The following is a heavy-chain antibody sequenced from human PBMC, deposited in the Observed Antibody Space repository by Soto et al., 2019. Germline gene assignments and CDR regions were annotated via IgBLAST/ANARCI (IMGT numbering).Heavy chain of an antibody. CDR1: GGSISSYY. CDR2: IYYSGST. CDR3: ARDYCSSTSCYPPWFDP. Sequence: SETLSLTCTVSGGSISSYYWSWIRQPPGKGLEWIGYIYYSGSTNYNPSLKSRVTISVDTSKNQFSLKLSSVTAADTAVYYCARDYCSSTSCYPPWFDPWGQGTLVTVSS. V-gene: IGHV4-59*01. J-gene: IGHJ5*02. D-gene: IGHD2-2*01.